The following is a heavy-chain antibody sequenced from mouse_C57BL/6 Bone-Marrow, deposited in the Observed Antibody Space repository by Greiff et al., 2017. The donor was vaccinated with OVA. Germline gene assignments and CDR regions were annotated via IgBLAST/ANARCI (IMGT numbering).Heavy chain of an antibody. CDR2: ILPSIGRT. CDR3: ARPPPYDYPSYWYFDV. Sequence: QVQLKESGSELRSPGSSVKLSCKDFDSEVFPIAYMSWVRQKPGHGFEWIGGILPSIGRTIYGEKFEDKATLDADTLSNTAYLELNSLTSEDSAIYYCARPPPYDYPSYWYFDVWGTGTTVTVSS. D-gene: IGHD2-4*01. CDR1: DSEVFPIAY. J-gene: IGHJ1*03. V-gene: IGHV15-2*01.